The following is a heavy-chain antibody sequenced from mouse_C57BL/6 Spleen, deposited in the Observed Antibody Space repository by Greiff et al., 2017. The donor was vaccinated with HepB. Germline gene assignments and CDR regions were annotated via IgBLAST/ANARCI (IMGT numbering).Heavy chain of an antibody. CDR3: ARDEGYSFDC. V-gene: IGHV3-6*01. Sequence: EVQRVESGPGLVKPSQSLSLSCSVTGYSITSGYFRNLIRQFPGNILEWMGYISYDGSNNYNPSLKNRISITRDTPKNQFFLKLNSVTTEDTATYYCARDEGYSFDCWGQGTTLTVSS. CDR1: GYSITSGYF. J-gene: IGHJ2*01. D-gene: IGHD2-3*01. CDR2: ISYDGSN.